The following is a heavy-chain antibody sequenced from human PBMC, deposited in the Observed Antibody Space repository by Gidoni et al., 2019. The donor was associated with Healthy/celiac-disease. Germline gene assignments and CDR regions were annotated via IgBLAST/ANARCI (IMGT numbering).Heavy chain of an antibody. V-gene: IGHV3-30*18. Sequence: QVQLVESGGGVVQPGRSLRLSCAASGFTFSIYGMHWVRPAPGKGLEWVAVISYDGSNKYYADSVKGRFTISRDNSKNTLYLQMNSLRAEDTAVYYCAKGPTCSSTSCYYYFDYWGQGTLVTVSS. CDR3: AKGPTCSSTSCYYYFDY. D-gene: IGHD2-2*01. J-gene: IGHJ4*02. CDR2: ISYDGSNK. CDR1: GFTFSIYG.